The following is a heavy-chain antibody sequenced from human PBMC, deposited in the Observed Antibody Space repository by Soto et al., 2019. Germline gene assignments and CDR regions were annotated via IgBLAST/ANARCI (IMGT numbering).Heavy chain of an antibody. V-gene: IGHV1-2*02. CDR3: ARGGSYYAH. D-gene: IGHD1-26*01. CDR1: GDTHTIYF. Sequence: QVQLVQSGAEVKQPGASVRVSCKASGDTHTIYFIHWLRQAPGQGLEWMGWINSVSGGANYAPRFQDRVAMTRDRSSATAFMELSRLRSDDTAVYYCARGGSYYAHWGQGTLVTVSS. CDR2: INSVSGGA. J-gene: IGHJ4*02.